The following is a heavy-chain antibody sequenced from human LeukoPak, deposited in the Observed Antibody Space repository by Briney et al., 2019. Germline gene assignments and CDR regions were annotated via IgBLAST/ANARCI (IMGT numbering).Heavy chain of an antibody. D-gene: IGHD3-22*01. Sequence: PGGSPRLSCAASGFTFSSYAMTWVRQAPGKGLEWVSAIGGSGGSTYYADSVKGRFTVSRDNSKNTLNLQMHSPRVEDTAVYYCAKGVGTVVPSFFDFWGQGAPVTVSS. CDR3: AKGVGTVVPSFFDF. V-gene: IGHV3-23*01. CDR1: GFTFSSYA. CDR2: IGGSGGST. J-gene: IGHJ4*02.